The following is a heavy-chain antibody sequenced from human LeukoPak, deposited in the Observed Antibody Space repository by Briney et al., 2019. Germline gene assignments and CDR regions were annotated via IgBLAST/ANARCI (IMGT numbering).Heavy chain of an antibody. CDR3: ARGDYYGSGPYYMDV. V-gene: IGHV4-59*01. CDR2: IYNSGSA. J-gene: IGHJ6*03. Sequence: SETLSLTCTVSGGSINSYYWSWIRQPPGKGLEWIGYIYNSGSANYNPSLKSRVTISVDTPKNQFSLKLSSVTAADTAVYYCARGDYYGSGPYYMDVWGKGTTVTVSS. D-gene: IGHD3-10*01. CDR1: GGSINSYY.